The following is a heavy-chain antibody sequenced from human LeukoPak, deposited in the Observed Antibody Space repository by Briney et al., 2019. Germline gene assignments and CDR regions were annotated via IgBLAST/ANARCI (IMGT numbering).Heavy chain of an antibody. CDR1: GFTFSSCG. D-gene: IGHD6-19*01. J-gene: IGHJ3*02. CDR3: AKALTSGWYLDAFNI. CDR2: ISYDGSNK. Sequence: PGGSLRLSCAASGFTFSSCGMHWVSQAPGKGLEWVAVISYDGSNKYYADSVKGRFTISRDNSKNTLFLEMNSLRAEDTAVYYCAKALTSGWYLDAFNIWGQGTMVTVSS. V-gene: IGHV3-30*18.